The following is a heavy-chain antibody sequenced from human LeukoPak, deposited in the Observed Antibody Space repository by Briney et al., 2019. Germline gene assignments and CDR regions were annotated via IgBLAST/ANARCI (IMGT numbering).Heavy chain of an antibody. Sequence: PGGSLRLSCAASAFTFTNYWMSWVRQAPGKGLELVANIKQDRSEKYYVDSVKGRFTISRDNAKNSLYPQMNSLRAEDTAVYYCARNMVRGYEDAFDIWGQGTMVTVSS. J-gene: IGHJ3*02. CDR3: ARNMVRGYEDAFDI. D-gene: IGHD3-10*01. CDR2: IKQDRSEK. CDR1: AFTFTNYW. V-gene: IGHV3-7*01.